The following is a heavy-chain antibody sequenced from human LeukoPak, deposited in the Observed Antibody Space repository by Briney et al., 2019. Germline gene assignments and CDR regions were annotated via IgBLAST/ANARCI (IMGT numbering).Heavy chain of an antibody. J-gene: IGHJ4*02. Sequence: SETLSLTCTVSGGSISSYYWSWIRQPPGKGLEWIGYIYYSGSTNYNPSLKSRVTISVDTSKNQFSLKLSSVTAADTAVYYCASTGHYDSSGNFDYWGQGTLVTVSS. CDR3: ASTGHYDSSGNFDY. CDR1: GGSISSYY. V-gene: IGHV4-59*01. D-gene: IGHD3-22*01. CDR2: IYYSGST.